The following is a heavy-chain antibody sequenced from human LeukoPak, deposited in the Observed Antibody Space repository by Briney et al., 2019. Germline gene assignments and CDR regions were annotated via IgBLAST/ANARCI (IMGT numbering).Heavy chain of an antibody. CDR1: GGTFSSYA. D-gene: IGHD3-3*01. Sequence: SVKVSCKASGGTFSSYAISWVRQAPGQGLEWMGGIIPIFGTANYAQKFQGRVTITADESTSTAYMELSSLRSEDTAVYYCARGNSNDFWSGEVPYYYYYMDVWGKGTTVTVSS. CDR3: ARGNSNDFWSGEVPYYYYYMDV. V-gene: IGHV1-69*13. CDR2: IIPIFGTA. J-gene: IGHJ6*03.